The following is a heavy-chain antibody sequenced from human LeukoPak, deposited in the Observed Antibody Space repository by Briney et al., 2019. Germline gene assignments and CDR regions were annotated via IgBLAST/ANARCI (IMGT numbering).Heavy chain of an antibody. CDR1: GFIFDNYY. J-gene: IGHJ2*01. CDR2: IRQDGNNR. D-gene: IGHD2-15*01. Sequence: GGSLRLSCEASGFIFDNYYMHWVRQAPGKGLEWVAHIRQDGNNRIYIDSVKGRFTISRDNDKKKVYLQMNSLRREDTAIYYCAKDVAMTYRGYFDLWGRGTQVTVSS. CDR3: AKDVAMTYRGYFDL. V-gene: IGHV3-30*02.